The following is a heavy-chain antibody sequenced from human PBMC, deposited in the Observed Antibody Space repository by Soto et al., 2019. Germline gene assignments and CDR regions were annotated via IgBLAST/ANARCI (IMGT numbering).Heavy chain of an antibody. J-gene: IGHJ4*02. CDR2: IIPIFGTA. D-gene: IGHD6-6*01. CDR1: GGTFSSYA. V-gene: IGHV1-69*13. CDR3: ARSSSREIVFTY. Sequence: ASVKVSCKASGGTFSSYAISWVRQAPGQGLEWMGGIIPIFGTANYAQKFQGRVTITADESTSTAYMELSSLRSEDTAVYYCARSSSREIVFTYWGQGPLVTVSS.